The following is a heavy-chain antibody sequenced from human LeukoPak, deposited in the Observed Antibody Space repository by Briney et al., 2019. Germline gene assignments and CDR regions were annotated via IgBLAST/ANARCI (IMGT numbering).Heavy chain of an antibody. CDR3: AKKGKLGDAFDI. CDR2: IYHSGST. Sequence: SETLSLTCAVSGGSISSGGYSWSWIRQPPGKGLEWIGYIYHSGSTYYNPSLKSRVTMSLDTSKNHFSLKLTSVTAADAAVYYCAKKGKLGDAFDIWGQGTMVTVSS. J-gene: IGHJ3*02. CDR1: GGSISSGGYS. D-gene: IGHD3-16*01. V-gene: IGHV4-30-2*01.